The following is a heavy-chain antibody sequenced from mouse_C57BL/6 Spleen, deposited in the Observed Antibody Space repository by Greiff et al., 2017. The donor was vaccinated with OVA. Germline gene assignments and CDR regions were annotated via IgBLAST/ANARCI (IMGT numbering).Heavy chain of an antibody. CDR2: ISYDGSN. V-gene: IGHV3-6*01. CDR3: ARRDYDYLDY. J-gene: IGHJ2*01. D-gene: IGHD2-4*01. CDR1: GYSITSGYY. Sequence: VQLQQSGPGLVKPSQSLSLTCSVTGYSITSGYYWNWIRQFPGNKLEWMGYISYDGSNNYNPSLKNRISITRDTSKNQFFLKLNSVTTEDTATYYCARRDYDYLDYWGQGTTLTVSS.